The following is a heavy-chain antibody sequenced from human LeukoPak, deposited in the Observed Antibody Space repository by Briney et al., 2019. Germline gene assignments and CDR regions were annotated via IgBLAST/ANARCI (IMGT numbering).Heavy chain of an antibody. Sequence: GGSLRLSCAASGFTFSDYYMSWIRQAPGKGLEWVSYISSSGSTIYYADSVKGRFTISRDNAKNSLYLQMNSLRAEDTAVYYCARDSRGDTMVRGVGWFDPWGQGTLVTVSS. CDR1: GFTFSDYY. D-gene: IGHD3-10*01. CDR2: ISSSGSTI. V-gene: IGHV3-11*01. J-gene: IGHJ5*02. CDR3: ARDSRGDTMVRGVGWFDP.